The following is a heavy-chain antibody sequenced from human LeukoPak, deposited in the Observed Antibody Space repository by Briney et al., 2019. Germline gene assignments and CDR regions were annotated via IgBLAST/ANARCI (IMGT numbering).Heavy chain of an antibody. CDR1: GYSFSSYW. J-gene: IGHJ2*01. CDR2: IYPGDSDT. V-gene: IGHV5-51*01. Sequence: GESLKISCEGSGYSFSSYWIGWVRQMPGKGLEWMGIIYPGDSDTRYSPSFQGQVTISADKSISIAYLQWSGLKASDTATYYCARAPARSTISSAWYFDLWGRGTPVTVSS. CDR3: ARAPARSTISSAWYFDL. D-gene: IGHD2-2*01.